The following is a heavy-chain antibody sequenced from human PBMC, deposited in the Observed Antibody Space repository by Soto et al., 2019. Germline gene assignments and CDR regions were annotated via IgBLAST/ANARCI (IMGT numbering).Heavy chain of an antibody. CDR2: ISAYNGNT. Sequence: GESLKISCKASGYTFTSYGISWVRQAPGQGLEWMGWISAYNGNTNYAQKLQGRVTMTTDTSTSTAYMELRSLRSDDTAVYYCARDSEGPSDIVVVPADYWGQGTLVTVSS. J-gene: IGHJ4*02. D-gene: IGHD2-2*01. CDR3: ARDSEGPSDIVVVPADY. CDR1: GYTFTSYG. V-gene: IGHV1-18*01.